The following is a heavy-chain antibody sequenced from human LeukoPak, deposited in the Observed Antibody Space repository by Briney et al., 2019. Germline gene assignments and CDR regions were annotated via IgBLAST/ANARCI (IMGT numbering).Heavy chain of an antibody. CDR3: AKGERPQFLTHTYDY. J-gene: IGHJ4*02. V-gene: IGHV3-74*01. D-gene: IGHD3-3*01. Sequence: GGSLRLSCTASGFSFSGHWMHWARQPPGKGLVWVSRISPTGSTTSYADSVKGRFTVSRDNSKNTLSLQMTGLRAEDTAVYYCAKGERPQFLTHTYDYWGQGTEVTVSS. CDR2: ISPTGSTT. CDR1: GFSFSGHW.